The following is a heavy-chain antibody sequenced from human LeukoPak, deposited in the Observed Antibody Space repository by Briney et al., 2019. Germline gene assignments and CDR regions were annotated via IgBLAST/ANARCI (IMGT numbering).Heavy chain of an antibody. CDR3: AKEGYSYPLNYFDS. CDR1: GFSFSNYA. V-gene: IGHV3-23*01. J-gene: IGHJ4*02. CDR2: ISGTGGTT. D-gene: IGHD5-12*01. Sequence: GGSLRLSCAAAGFSFSNYAMSWVRQAPGKGLEWVSSISGTGGTTYSADSVKGRFTISRDNSKNTVSLQMNSVRAEDTAVYYCAKEGYSYPLNYFDSWGQGNLVTASS.